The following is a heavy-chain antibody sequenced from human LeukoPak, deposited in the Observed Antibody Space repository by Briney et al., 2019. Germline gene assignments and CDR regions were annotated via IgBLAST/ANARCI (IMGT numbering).Heavy chain of an antibody. Sequence: GGSLRLSCAASGFTFSSYAMHWVRQAPGKGLEWVAVISYDGSNKYCADSVKGRFTISRDNSKNTLYLQMNSLRAEDTAVYYCARESGFGELLFDYWGQGTLVTVSS. CDR3: ARESGFGELLFDY. CDR1: GFTFSSYA. J-gene: IGHJ4*02. D-gene: IGHD3-10*01. CDR2: ISYDGSNK. V-gene: IGHV3-30*04.